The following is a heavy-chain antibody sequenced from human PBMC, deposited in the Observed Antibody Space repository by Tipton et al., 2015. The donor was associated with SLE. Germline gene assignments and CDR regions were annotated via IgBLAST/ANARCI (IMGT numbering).Heavy chain of an antibody. Sequence: LRLSCTVSSDSFGTVGYYWSWIRQHPAKGLEWIGHIYYSGSTYYNPSLGGRVSISQDTSKSQFSLKLTSVTAADTAAYYCARGWDYDSWSGYADYWGQGTLVTVSS. CDR2: IYYSGST. CDR3: ARGWDYDSWSGYADY. CDR1: SDSFGTVGYY. D-gene: IGHD3-3*01. V-gene: IGHV4-31*03. J-gene: IGHJ4*02.